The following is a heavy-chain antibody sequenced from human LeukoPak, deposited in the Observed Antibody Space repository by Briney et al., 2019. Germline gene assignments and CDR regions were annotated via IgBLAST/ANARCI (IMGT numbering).Heavy chain of an antibody. CDR1: GFTFSSYG. V-gene: IGHV3-30*02. CDR3: AKDLWFGIFDY. D-gene: IGHD3-10*01. Sequence: GGSLRLSCAASGFTFSSYGMHWVRQAPGKGLEWVAFIRYEGSNKYYADSVKGRFTISRDNSKNTLYLQMNSLRAEDTAVYYCAKDLWFGIFDYWGQGTLVTVSS. CDR2: IRYEGSNK. J-gene: IGHJ4*02.